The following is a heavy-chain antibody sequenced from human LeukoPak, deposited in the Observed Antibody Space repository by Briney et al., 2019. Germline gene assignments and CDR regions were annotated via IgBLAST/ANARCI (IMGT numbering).Heavy chain of an antibody. J-gene: IGHJ5*01. CDR3: AKSGSYPRVDWFGS. D-gene: IGHD1-26*01. CDR2: ISWISGNI. Sequence: GGSLRLSCAASGFNFDDYAMHWVRQVPGKGLEWVSGISWISGNIDYAGSVKGRFTISRDNAKNSLYLQMNSLRTEDTAFYYCAKSGSYPRVDWFGSWGQGTLVTVSS. V-gene: IGHV3-9*01. CDR1: GFNFDDYA.